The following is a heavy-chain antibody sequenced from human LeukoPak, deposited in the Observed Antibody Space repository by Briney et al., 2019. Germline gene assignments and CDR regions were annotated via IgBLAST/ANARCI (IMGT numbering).Heavy chain of an antibody. J-gene: IGHJ4*02. CDR2: ISSSSSYI. CDR1: GFSLSSHS. D-gene: IGHD6-6*01. Sequence: GGSLRLSCAASGFSLSSHSMNWVRQAPGKGLEWVSSISSSSSYIYYAESVKGRVTVSRDNAKNSLYLQMNSLRAEDTAVYYCARRYSTSSVEDFDYWGQGTLVTVSS. V-gene: IGHV3-21*01. CDR3: ARRYSTSSVEDFDY.